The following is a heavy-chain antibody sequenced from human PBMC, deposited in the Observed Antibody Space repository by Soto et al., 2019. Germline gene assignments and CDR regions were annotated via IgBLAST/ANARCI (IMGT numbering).Heavy chain of an antibody. V-gene: IGHV3-30-3*01. Sequence: PGGSLRLSCAASGLTFSSYAMHWVRQAPGKGLEWVAVISYDGSNKYYADSVKGRFTISRDNSKNTLYLQMNSLRAEDTAVYYCARQSVGSGSYYNLLYGMDVWGQGTTVTVSS. J-gene: IGHJ6*02. CDR2: ISYDGSNK. CDR1: GLTFSSYA. D-gene: IGHD3-10*01. CDR3: ARQSVGSGSYYNLLYGMDV.